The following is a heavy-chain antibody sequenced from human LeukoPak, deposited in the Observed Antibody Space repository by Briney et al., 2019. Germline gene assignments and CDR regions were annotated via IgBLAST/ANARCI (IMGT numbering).Heavy chain of an antibody. Sequence: GGSLRLSCAASGFTFSSYSMNWVRQAPGKGLEWVANIKQDGSEKYYVDSVKGRFTISRDNAKNSLYLQMNSLRAEDTAVYYCARDRFVIAARPRNGFDPWGQGTLVTVSS. CDR2: IKQDGSEK. CDR1: GFTFSSYS. D-gene: IGHD6-6*01. J-gene: IGHJ5*02. V-gene: IGHV3-7*01. CDR3: ARDRFVIAARPRNGFDP.